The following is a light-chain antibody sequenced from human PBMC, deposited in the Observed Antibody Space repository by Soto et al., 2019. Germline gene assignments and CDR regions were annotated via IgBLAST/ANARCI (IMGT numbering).Light chain of an antibody. V-gene: IGLV2-23*02. CDR1: SSDVGSYNL. Sequence: QSALTQPASVSGSPGQSITISCTGTSSDVGSYNLVSWFQQCPGTAPKLLIFDDTKRPSGISNRFSGSKSGNTASLTISGLQAEDEADYYCCSYAGHSTFLYVFGTGTKLTVL. CDR2: DDT. CDR3: CSYAGHSTFLYV. J-gene: IGLJ1*01.